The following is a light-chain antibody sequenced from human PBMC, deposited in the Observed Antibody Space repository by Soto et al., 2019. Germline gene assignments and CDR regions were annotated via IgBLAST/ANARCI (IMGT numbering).Light chain of an antibody. V-gene: IGLV2-14*01. CDR1: SSDVGGYNY. CDR2: DVS. CDR3: SSYTTSNTRQIV. J-gene: IGLJ1*01. Sequence: QSALTQPGSVSGPPGQSITISCTGTSSDVGGYNYVSWYQQHPGKAPKFMIYDVSNRPSGVSNRFSGSKSGNTASLTISGLQAEDEADYYCSSYTTSNTRQIVFGTGTKVTVL.